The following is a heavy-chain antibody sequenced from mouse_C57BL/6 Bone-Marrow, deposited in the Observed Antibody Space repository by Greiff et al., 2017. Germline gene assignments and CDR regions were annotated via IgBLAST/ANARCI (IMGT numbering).Heavy chain of an antibody. Sequence: VQLKESVAELVRPGASVKLSCTASGFNIKNTYMHWVKQRPEQGLEWIGRIDPANGNTKYAPKFQGKATITADTSSNTAYLQLSSLTSEDAAVYYCALPCGSYVGFAYWGQGTLVTVSA. J-gene: IGHJ3*01. CDR1: GFNIKNTY. D-gene: IGHD1-1*02. CDR3: ALPCGSYVGFAY. CDR2: IDPANGNT. V-gene: IGHV14-3*01.